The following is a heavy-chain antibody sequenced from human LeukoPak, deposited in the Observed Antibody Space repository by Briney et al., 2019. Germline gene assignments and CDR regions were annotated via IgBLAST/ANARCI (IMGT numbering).Heavy chain of an antibody. CDR1: GGSINNYY. Sequence: SSETLSLTCTVSGGSINNYYWSWIRQPPGKGLEWIGYIYYSGSTNYNPSLKSRVTISVDTSKNQFSLKLSSVTAADTAVYYCARTTEDCSSTSCYQYWFDPWGQGTLVTVSS. D-gene: IGHD2-2*01. CDR2: IYYSGST. CDR3: ARTTEDCSSTSCYQYWFDP. V-gene: IGHV4-59*01. J-gene: IGHJ5*02.